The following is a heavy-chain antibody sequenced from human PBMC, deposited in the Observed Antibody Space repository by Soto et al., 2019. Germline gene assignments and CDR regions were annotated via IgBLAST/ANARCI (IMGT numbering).Heavy chain of an antibody. CDR2: IYWDDDK. D-gene: IGHD5-18*01. Sequence: QITLKESGPTLVKPTQTLTLTCTFSGFSLTTSGVGVNWIRQPPGKALEWLALIYWDDDKRYSPSLKSRLTITKDTSKNQVVLTMTNMDPVDTATYYCAHSTDTTMALDYWGQGTLVTVSS. CDR3: AHSTDTTMALDY. CDR1: GFSLTTSGVG. J-gene: IGHJ4*02. V-gene: IGHV2-5*02.